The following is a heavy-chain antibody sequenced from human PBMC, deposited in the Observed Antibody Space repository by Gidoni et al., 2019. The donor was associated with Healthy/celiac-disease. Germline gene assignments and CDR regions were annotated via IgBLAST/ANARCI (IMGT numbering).Heavy chain of an antibody. V-gene: IGHV3-23*01. D-gene: IGHD4-17*01. Sequence: EVQLLESGGGLVQPGGSLRLSCAAYGFTFSSYAMSWVRQAPGKGLEWVSAISGSGGRTYYADSVKGRFTISRDNSKNTLYLQMNSLRAEDTAVYYCAKDRWTTVTTFSDYWGQGTLVTVSS. J-gene: IGHJ4*02. CDR1: GFTFSSYA. CDR3: AKDRWTTVTTFSDY. CDR2: ISGSGGRT.